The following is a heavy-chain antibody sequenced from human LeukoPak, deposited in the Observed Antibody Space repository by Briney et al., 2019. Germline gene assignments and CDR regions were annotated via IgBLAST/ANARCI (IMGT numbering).Heavy chain of an antibody. Sequence: PGGSLRLSCAASGFTFSSYAMSWVRQAPGKGLEWVSAISGSGGSTYYADSVKGRFTISRDNSKNTVYLQMNSLRAEDTALYYCARMVWQHLPLDYWGQGTLVTVSS. V-gene: IGHV3-23*01. CDR1: GFTFSSYA. CDR2: ISGSGGST. D-gene: IGHD6-13*01. CDR3: ARMVWQHLPLDY. J-gene: IGHJ4*02.